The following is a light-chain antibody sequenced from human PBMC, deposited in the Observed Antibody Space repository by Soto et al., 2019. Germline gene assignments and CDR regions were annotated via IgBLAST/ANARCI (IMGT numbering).Light chain of an antibody. Sequence: IQLTQSPSFLSASVGDRVTITCRASQGISSYLAWYQQKPGKAPKLLIYAASTLQSGVPSRFSGGGSGTEFTLTISSLQPEDFATYYCQQLNSYPLTFGGGTKV. CDR1: QGISSY. CDR2: AAS. CDR3: QQLNSYPLT. J-gene: IGKJ4*01. V-gene: IGKV1-9*01.